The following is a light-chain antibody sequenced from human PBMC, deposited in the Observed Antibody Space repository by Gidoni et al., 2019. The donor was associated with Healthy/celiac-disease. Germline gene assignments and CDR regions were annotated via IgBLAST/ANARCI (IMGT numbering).Light chain of an antibody. CDR1: QSVLYSSNNKNY. Sequence: SLGERATINCKSSQSVLYSSNNKNYLAWYQQKPGQPPKLLIYWASTRESGVPDRFSGSGSGTDFTLPISSLQAEDVAVSYCQQYYSTPWTFGQGTKVEIK. J-gene: IGKJ1*01. CDR3: QQYYSTPWT. CDR2: WAS. V-gene: IGKV4-1*01.